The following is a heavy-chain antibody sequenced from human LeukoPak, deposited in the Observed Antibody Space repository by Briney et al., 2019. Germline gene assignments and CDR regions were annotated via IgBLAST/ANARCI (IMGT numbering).Heavy chain of an antibody. V-gene: IGHV3-30-3*01. CDR1: GFTFGSYS. Sequence: PGGSLRLSCAASGFTFGSYSMHWVRQAPGKGLEWVAVTSSDENFKYYADSVRGRLTISRDNSKNTLYLQMNSLRAEDTGVYYCARDPVPAAARHFDYWGRGTLVTVSS. J-gene: IGHJ4*02. CDR3: ARDPVPAAARHFDY. D-gene: IGHD2-2*01. CDR2: TSSDENFK.